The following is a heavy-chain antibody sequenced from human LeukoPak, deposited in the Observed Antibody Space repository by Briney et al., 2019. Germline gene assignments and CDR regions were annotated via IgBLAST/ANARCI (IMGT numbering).Heavy chain of an antibody. V-gene: IGHV1-2*06. CDR1: GYSFTGYY. J-gene: IGHJ4*02. CDR3: ARDLEALAAIDY. D-gene: IGHD2-15*01. Sequence: ASVKVSCKASGYSFTGYYIHWVRQAPGQGLEWMGRTNPNSGGTNYAQKFQVRLTMTRDTSISTAYMELSRLTSDDTAVYFCARDLEALAAIDYWGQGTLVTVSS. CDR2: TNPNSGGT.